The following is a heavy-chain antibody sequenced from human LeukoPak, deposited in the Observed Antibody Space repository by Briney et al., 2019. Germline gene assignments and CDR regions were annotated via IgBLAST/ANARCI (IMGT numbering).Heavy chain of an antibody. V-gene: IGHV5-51*01. CDR2: FYPRDSDT. D-gene: IGHD3-10*01. J-gene: IGHJ4*02. Sequence: GESLKISCKGSGYSFNNYWIGWVRQMPGKGLEWVGMFYPRDSDTRYSPSFQGQVTTSADKSISTAYLQWSSLKASDTAMYYCARLNYYGSGSAYFDYWGQGTLVTVSS. CDR1: GYSFNNYW. CDR3: ARLNYYGSGSAYFDY.